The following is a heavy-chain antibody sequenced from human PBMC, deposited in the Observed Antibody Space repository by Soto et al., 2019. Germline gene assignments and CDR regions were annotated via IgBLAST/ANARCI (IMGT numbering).Heavy chain of an antibody. D-gene: IGHD6-19*01. CDR2: ISYDGSNK. CDR3: AKEGSKQWLVSDCYYMDV. Sequence: QVQLVESGGGVVQPGRSLRLSCAASGFTFSSYGMHWVRQAQGKGLEWVAVISYDGSNKYYADSVKGRFTISRDNSKNTLYLQMNSLRAEDTAVYYCAKEGSKQWLVSDCYYMDVWGKGTTVTVSS. J-gene: IGHJ6*03. V-gene: IGHV3-30*18. CDR1: GFTFSSYG.